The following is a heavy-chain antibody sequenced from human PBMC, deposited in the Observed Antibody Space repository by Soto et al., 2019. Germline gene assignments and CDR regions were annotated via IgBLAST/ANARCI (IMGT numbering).Heavy chain of an antibody. D-gene: IGHD4-17*01. CDR3: ARDADDYGGTTWFDP. V-gene: IGHV1-2*02. CDR1: GYTFTGHY. CDR2: IDSKSGGT. J-gene: IGHJ5*02. Sequence: ASVKVSCKTYGYTFTGHYLHWVRQAPGQGLEWMGWIDSKSGGTNYAQNFQGRVTITRDTSISTAYMDLRSLTSDDTAVYYCARDADDYGGTTWFDPWGQGPLVTVSP.